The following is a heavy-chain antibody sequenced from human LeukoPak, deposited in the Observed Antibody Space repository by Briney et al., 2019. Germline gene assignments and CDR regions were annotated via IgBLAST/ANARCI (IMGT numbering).Heavy chain of an antibody. CDR2: ISYDGSNK. D-gene: IGHD3-10*01. V-gene: IGHV3-30*04. Sequence: PGRPLRLSCVASGFTFSSYAMHWVRQAPGKGLEWVAVISYDGSNKYYADSVKGRFTISRDNSKNTLYLRMNSLRAEDTAVYYCARDPDYYGSGSYLDYWGQGTLVTVSS. J-gene: IGHJ4*02. CDR1: GFTFSSYA. CDR3: ARDPDYYGSGSYLDY.